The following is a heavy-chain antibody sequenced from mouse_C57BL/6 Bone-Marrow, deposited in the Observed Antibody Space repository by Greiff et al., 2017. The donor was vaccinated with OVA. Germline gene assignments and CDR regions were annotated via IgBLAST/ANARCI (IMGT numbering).Heavy chain of an antibody. J-gene: IGHJ4*01. CDR3: ARGAYYSNYDAMDY. Sequence: QVQLKQPGAELVMPGASVKLSCKASGYTFTSYWMHWVKQRPGQGLEWIGEIDPSDSYTNYNQKFKGKSTLTVDKSSSTAYMQLSSLTSEDSAVYYCARGAYYSNYDAMDYWGQGTSVTVSS. V-gene: IGHV1-69*01. D-gene: IGHD2-5*01. CDR2: IDPSDSYT. CDR1: GYTFTSYW.